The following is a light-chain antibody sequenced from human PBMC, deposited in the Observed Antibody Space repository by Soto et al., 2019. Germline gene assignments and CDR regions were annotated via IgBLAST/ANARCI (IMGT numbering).Light chain of an antibody. V-gene: IGKV1-5*01. Sequence: DIQMTQSPSTLSASVGDRVTITCRASQSISSWLAWYQQKPGKAPKLLIYDASSLESGVPSRFIGSGSGTEFTLTISSLQTDDFATYYCQQYNSYSGTFGQGTKVEIK. J-gene: IGKJ1*01. CDR1: QSISSW. CDR2: DAS. CDR3: QQYNSYSGT.